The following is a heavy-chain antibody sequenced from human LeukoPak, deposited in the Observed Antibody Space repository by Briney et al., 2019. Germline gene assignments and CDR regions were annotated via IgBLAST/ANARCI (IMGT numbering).Heavy chain of an antibody. CDR3: ARVSSPYCSNTNCKKGVDY. V-gene: IGHV4-61*01. CDR2: AYYSGST. J-gene: IGHJ4*02. Sequence: VKPSPAPSLACPGSHVYFSSDSHDWSWIRQPPGKGLEWIGYAYYSGSTKYNPSLKSRVTISVDTSKNQFSLKLSSVTAADTAVYYCARVSSPYCSNTNCKKGVDYWGQGSLVTVSS. D-gene: IGHD2-2*01. CDR1: HVYFSSDSHD.